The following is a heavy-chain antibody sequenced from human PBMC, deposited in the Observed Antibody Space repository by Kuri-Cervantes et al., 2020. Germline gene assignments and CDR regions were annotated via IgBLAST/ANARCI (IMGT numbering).Heavy chain of an antibody. D-gene: IGHD5-18*01. J-gene: IGHJ6*03. CDR1: GYTFTGYY. CDR2: INPNSGGT. Sequence: ASVKVSCKAPGYTFTGYYMHWARQAPAQGLEWMGWINPNSGGTNYAQKFQGWVTMTRDTSNSTAYMELSRLRSDDTAVYYCARGGYSYGENRLDYYMDVWGKGTTVTVSS. CDR3: ARGGYSYGENRLDYYMDV. V-gene: IGHV1-2*04.